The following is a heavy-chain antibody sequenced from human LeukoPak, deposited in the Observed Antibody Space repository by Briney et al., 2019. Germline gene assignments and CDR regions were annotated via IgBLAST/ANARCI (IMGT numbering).Heavy chain of an antibody. CDR1: DKSGSGYY. D-gene: IGHD5-18*01. Sequence: SETLSLTCAVYDKSGSGYYWTWFRQVPGKGLEWIGEINHSGSTSYNPSLKCRVTISVDTSKNQFSLKLSSVTAADTAVYYCARGRVTQGYDYWGQGTLVTVSS. J-gene: IGHJ4*02. V-gene: IGHV4-34*01. CDR2: INHSGST. CDR3: ARGRVTQGYDY.